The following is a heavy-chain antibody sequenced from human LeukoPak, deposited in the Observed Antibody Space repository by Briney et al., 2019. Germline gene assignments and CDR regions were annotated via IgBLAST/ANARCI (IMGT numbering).Heavy chain of an antibody. CDR3: ARDAVYDSSGYYYVGYYFDY. V-gene: IGHV3-64*01. CDR1: GFTFSSYA. D-gene: IGHD3-22*01. Sequence: GGSLRLSCAASGFTFSSYAMHWVRQAPGKGLEYVSAIRSNGGSTYYANSVKGRFTISRDNSKNTLYLQMGSLRAEDTAVYYCARDAVYDSSGYYYVGYYFDYWGQGTLVTVSS. CDR2: IRSNGGST. J-gene: IGHJ4*02.